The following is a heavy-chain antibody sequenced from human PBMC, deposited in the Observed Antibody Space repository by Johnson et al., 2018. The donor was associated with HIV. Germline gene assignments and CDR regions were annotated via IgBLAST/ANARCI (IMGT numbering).Heavy chain of an antibody. CDR1: GFTFSSYG. J-gene: IGHJ3*02. V-gene: IGHV3-30*03. D-gene: IGHD4-17*01. CDR3: ARDQGWVTTPGDLDAFDI. CDR2: IAYDGSNK. Sequence: QVQLVESGGGVVQPGRSLRLSCAASGFTFSSYGMHWVRQAPGKGLEWVAVIAYDGSNKYYADSVKGRFTISRDSSKNTLYLQMNSLRAEDTAVYYCARDQGWVTTPGDLDAFDICGQGTMVTVSS.